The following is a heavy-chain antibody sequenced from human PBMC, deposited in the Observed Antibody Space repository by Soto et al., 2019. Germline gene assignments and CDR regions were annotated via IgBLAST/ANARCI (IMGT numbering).Heavy chain of an antibody. CDR1: GDSVSSNSAA. CDR2: TYYRSKWYN. J-gene: IGHJ4*02. D-gene: IGHD3-22*01. CDR3: ARVTYYYDSSGSNFDY. V-gene: IGHV6-1*01. Sequence: SQTLSLTCAISGDSVSSNSAAWNWIRQSPSRGLEWLGRTYYRSKWYNDYAVSVKSRITINPDTSKNQFSLQLNSVTPEDTAVYYCARVTYYYDSSGSNFDYWGQGTLVTVSS.